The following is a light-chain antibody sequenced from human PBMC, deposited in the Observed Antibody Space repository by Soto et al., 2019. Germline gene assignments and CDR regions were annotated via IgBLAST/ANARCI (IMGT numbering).Light chain of an antibody. J-gene: IGKJ4*01. Sequence: DLQMTQSPSSLSASVGDRVTITCQASQDISNYLNWYQQKPGKAPKLLIYDASNLETGVPSRFSGSGSGTDFTFTISSLQPEDIATYYCQHYDNLPALTFGGGTKVEIK. CDR2: DAS. CDR1: QDISNY. CDR3: QHYDNLPALT. V-gene: IGKV1-33*01.